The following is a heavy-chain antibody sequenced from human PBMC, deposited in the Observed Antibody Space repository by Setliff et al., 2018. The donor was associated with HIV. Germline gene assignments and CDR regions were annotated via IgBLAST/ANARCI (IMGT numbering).Heavy chain of an antibody. V-gene: IGHV4-28*01. CDR1: GYSIRSSYW. Sequence: PSETLSLTCAVSGYSIRSSYWWGWIRQPPGKGLEWIGYLYNSRGTYYNPSLKSRVTMSVDTSKNQFSLKVRSATAVDTAVYYCARSALWFGKADWYVDLWGRGTLVTVSS. CDR3: ARSALWFGKADWYVDL. D-gene: IGHD3-10*01. CDR2: LYNSRGT. J-gene: IGHJ2*01.